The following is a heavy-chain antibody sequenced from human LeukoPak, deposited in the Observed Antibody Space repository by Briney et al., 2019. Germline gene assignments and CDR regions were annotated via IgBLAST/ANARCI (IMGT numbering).Heavy chain of an antibody. CDR1: GGTFSSYA. CDR3: ARSSRYYYGSGKPRLDGFDP. CDR2: IIPIFGTA. D-gene: IGHD3-10*01. V-gene: IGHV1-69*13. J-gene: IGHJ5*02. Sequence: ASVKVSCKASGGTFSSYAISWVRQAPGQGLEWMGGIIPIFGTANYAQKFQGRVTITADESTSTAYMELSSLRSEDTAVYYCARSSRYYYGSGKPRLDGFDPWGQGTLVTVSS.